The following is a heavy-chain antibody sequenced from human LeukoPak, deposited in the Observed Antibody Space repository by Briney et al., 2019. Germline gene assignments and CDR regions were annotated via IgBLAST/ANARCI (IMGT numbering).Heavy chain of an antibody. J-gene: IGHJ4*02. D-gene: IGHD3-10*01. V-gene: IGHV4-59*01. CDR2: IYYSGST. Sequence: KPSETLSLTCTVSGGSISSYYWSWIRQPPGKGLEWIGYIYYSGSTNYNPSLKSRVTISVDTSKNQFSLKRSSVTAADTAVYYCARVSWFGELFQYYFDYWGQGTLVTVSS. CDR3: ARVSWFGELFQYYFDY. CDR1: GGSISSYY.